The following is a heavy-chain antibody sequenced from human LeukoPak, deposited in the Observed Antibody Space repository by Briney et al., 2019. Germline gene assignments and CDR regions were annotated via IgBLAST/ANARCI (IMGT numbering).Heavy chain of an antibody. CDR1: GGSISSGDYY. CDR3: ARAVSGFSGGNWFDP. V-gene: IGHV4-30-4*01. Sequence: SQTLSLTCTVSGGSISSGDYYWGWIRQPPGKGLEWIGYIYYSGSTYYNPSLKSRFTISVDTSKNQFSLKLSSVTAADTAVYYCARAVSGFSGGNWFDPWGQGTLVTVSS. D-gene: IGHD1-26*01. CDR2: IYYSGST. J-gene: IGHJ5*02.